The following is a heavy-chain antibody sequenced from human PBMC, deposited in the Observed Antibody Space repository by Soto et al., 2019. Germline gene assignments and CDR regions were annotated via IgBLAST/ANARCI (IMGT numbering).Heavy chain of an antibody. CDR3: VTGNVLSHY. J-gene: IGHJ4*02. D-gene: IGHD1-20*01. Sequence: GGSLRLSCAVSGLTFSGHWMNWVRQATGKGMEWEANIKEDGSKKYYVESVKGRFTISRDNTKNSVYLQMNSLRAEDTAVYYFVTGNVLSHYWGQGTLVTVST. V-gene: IGHV3-7*01. CDR2: IKEDGSKK. CDR1: GLTFSGHW.